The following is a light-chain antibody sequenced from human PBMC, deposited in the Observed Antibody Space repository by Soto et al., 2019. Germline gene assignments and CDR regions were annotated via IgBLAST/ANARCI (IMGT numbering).Light chain of an antibody. CDR1: QDIGTY. Sequence: DIQMTQSPSSLSSSVGDIVTITCRSSQDIGTYLAWFQQKPGKAPQSLIYGAYKWPSGVPSRFSGSGSETDFTITISSLPSEDFATYYCQHDHTYPQTFGQGTRLEI. CDR2: GAY. J-gene: IGKJ2*01. V-gene: IGKV1-16*01. CDR3: QHDHTYPQT.